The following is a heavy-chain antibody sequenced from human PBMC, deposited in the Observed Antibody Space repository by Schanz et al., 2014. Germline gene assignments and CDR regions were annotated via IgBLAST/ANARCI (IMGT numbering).Heavy chain of an antibody. J-gene: IGHJ4*02. CDR1: GFIFSSYS. CDR3: VREGSTTPVAGLRSFDWLGRFDY. Sequence: EVQLVESGGGVVQPGRSLRLSCAASGFIFSSYSMNWVRQAAGKGLEWVGRVRKKEFSDDTEEYAASVRGRFTISRDDSKNVVNLQMNGLKTEDTAMYYCVREGSTTPVAGLRSFDWLGRFDYWGQGALVTVSS. D-gene: IGHD3-9*01. CDR2: VRKKEFSDDTE. V-gene: IGHV3-72*01.